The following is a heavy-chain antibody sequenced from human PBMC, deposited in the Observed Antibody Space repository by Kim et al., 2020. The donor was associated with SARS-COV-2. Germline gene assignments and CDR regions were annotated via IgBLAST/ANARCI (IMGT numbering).Heavy chain of an antibody. CDR2: IIPIFGTA. CDR3: ARVQLVFETQNWFDP. V-gene: IGHV1-69*13. CDR1: GGTFSSYA. Sequence: SVKVSCKASGGTFSSYAISWVRQAPGQGLEWMGGIIPIFGTANYAQKFQGRVTITADESTSTAYMELSSLRSEDTAVYYCARVQLVFETQNWFDPWGQGTLVTVSS. D-gene: IGHD6-13*01. J-gene: IGHJ5*02.